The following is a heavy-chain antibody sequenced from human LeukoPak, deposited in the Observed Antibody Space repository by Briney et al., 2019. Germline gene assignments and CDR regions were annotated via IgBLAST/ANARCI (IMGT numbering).Heavy chain of an antibody. V-gene: IGHV3-30*02. CDR3: AKDESVGFDY. Sequence: GGSLRLSCAAFGCTFSSYGMHWVRQAPGKGLEWVAFIRYDGSNKYYADSVKGRFTISRDNSKNTLYLQMNSLRAEDTAVYSCAKDESVGFDYWGQGTLVTVSS. CDR1: GCTFSSYG. J-gene: IGHJ4*02. D-gene: IGHD1-26*01. CDR2: IRYDGSNK.